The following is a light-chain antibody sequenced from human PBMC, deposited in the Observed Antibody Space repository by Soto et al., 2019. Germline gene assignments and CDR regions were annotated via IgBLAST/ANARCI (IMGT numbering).Light chain of an antibody. CDR2: GAS. J-gene: IGKJ3*01. V-gene: IGKV3D-20*02. Sequence: EIVLTQSPGTLSLSPGERATLSCRASQSVSSSYLAWYQQKPGQAPRLLIYGASSRATGIPDRFSGSESGTDFTLTISRLEPEDFAVYYCQQRSNWPPLFTFGPGTKVDIK. CDR1: QSVSSSY. CDR3: QQRSNWPPLFT.